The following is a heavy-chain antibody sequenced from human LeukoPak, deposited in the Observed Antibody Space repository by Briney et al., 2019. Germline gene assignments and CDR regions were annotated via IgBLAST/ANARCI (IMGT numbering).Heavy chain of an antibody. Sequence: GGSLRLSCAASGFTFSSYSMNWVRQAPGKGLEWVSYISSSSSTIYYADSVKGRFTISRDNSKNTLYLQMNSLRAEDTAVYYCARDIGDCSSGRCYSDYIDYWGQGTLVTVSS. CDR3: ARDIGDCSSGRCYSDYIDY. D-gene: IGHD2-15*01. V-gene: IGHV3-48*01. CDR1: GFTFSSYS. J-gene: IGHJ4*02. CDR2: ISSSSSTI.